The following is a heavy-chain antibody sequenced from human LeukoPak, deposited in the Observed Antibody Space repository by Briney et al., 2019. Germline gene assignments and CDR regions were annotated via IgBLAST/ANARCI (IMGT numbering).Heavy chain of an antibody. D-gene: IGHD5-12*01. CDR3: AKDGGYGTRSSFY. CDR1: GFTFSSYS. V-gene: IGHV3-21*01. CDR2: ISSSSSYI. Sequence: PGGSLRLSCAASGFTFSSYSMNWVRQAPGKGLEWVSSISSSSSYIYYADSVKGRFTISRDNSKNTLYLQMNSLRAEDTAVYYCAKDGGYGTRSSFYWGQGTLVTVSS. J-gene: IGHJ4*02.